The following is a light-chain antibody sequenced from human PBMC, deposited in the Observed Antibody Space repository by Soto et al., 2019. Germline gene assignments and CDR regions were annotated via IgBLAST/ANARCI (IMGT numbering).Light chain of an antibody. Sequence: QSALTQPASVSGSPGQSITISCTGTSSDVGGYNYVSWSQQHPGKAPKLLISEVSNRPSGVSNRFSGSKSGNTASLTTSGLQADDEADYYCSSYTASSTLLFGTGTKVTVL. V-gene: IGLV2-14*03. CDR1: SSDVGGYNY. CDR2: EVS. CDR3: SSYTASSTLL. J-gene: IGLJ1*01.